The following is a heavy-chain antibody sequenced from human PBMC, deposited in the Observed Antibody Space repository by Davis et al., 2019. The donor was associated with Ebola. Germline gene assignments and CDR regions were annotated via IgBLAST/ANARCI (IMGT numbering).Heavy chain of an antibody. Sequence: ASVKVSCKASGYTFTGYYIHWVRQAPGQGLEWMGWINPNSGGINYAQKFQGRVTLSRDTSINTAYMELSSLRFDDTALYYCARVPFYDGNSPLDYWGQGTPVTVSS. CDR3: ARVPFYDGNSPLDY. D-gene: IGHD4-23*01. CDR1: GYTFTGYY. V-gene: IGHV1-2*02. CDR2: INPNSGGI. J-gene: IGHJ4*02.